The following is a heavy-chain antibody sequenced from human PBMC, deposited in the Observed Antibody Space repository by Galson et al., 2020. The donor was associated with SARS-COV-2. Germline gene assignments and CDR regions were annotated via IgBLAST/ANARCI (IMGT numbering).Heavy chain of an antibody. CDR1: GFSLRTSGMR. CDR2: IDWDDDT. CDR3: ARCPTSSEVQSHFDF. Sequence: SGPTLVKPTQTLILTCTFSGFSLRTSGMRVSWIRQPPGKALEWLARIDWDDDTFYNTSLRARLTISKDTSKNQVVLTMTNVDPVDTATYYCARCPTSSEVQSHFDFWGQGTLVTVSS. J-gene: IGHJ4*02. D-gene: IGHD2-2*01. V-gene: IGHV2-70*04.